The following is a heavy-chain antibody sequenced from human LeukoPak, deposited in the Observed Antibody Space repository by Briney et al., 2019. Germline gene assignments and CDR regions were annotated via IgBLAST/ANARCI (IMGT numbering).Heavy chain of an antibody. CDR1: GFTVSSNY. D-gene: IGHD3-22*01. V-gene: IGHV3-66*02. Sequence: GGSLRLSCAASGFTVSSNYMSWVRQAPGKGLEWVSVIYSGGSTYYADSVKGGFTISRDNSKNTLYLQMNSLRAEDTAVYYCARVAYYYDSSGYYDAFDIWGQGTMVTVSS. CDR2: IYSGGST. CDR3: ARVAYYYDSSGYYDAFDI. J-gene: IGHJ3*02.